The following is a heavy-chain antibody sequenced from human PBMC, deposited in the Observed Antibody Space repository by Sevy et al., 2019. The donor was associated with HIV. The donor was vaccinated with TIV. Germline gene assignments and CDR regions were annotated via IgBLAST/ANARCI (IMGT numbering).Heavy chain of an antibody. D-gene: IGHD2-15*01. CDR2: IWYDGSNK. Sequence: GESLKISCVGSEFTFSYYGMHWVRQAPGKGLEWVAAIWYDGSNKYYADSVKGRFTISKVNSKNTLYLQMNSLRAEDTAVYYCAKDTRDCSGGTCYSAPLYNWFDPWGQGTLVTVSS. J-gene: IGHJ5*02. CDR3: AKDTRDCSGGTCYSAPLYNWFDP. CDR1: EFTFSYYG. V-gene: IGHV3-33*03.